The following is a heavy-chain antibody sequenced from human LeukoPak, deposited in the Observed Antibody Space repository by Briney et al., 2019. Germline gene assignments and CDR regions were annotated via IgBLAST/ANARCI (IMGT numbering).Heavy chain of an antibody. CDR1: GYTFTGYY. D-gene: IGHD2-2*01. V-gene: IGHV1-2*02. J-gene: IGHJ3*02. CDR3: ARDRQYQVDAFDI. Sequence: ASVKVSCKASGYTFTGYYMHWVRQAPGQGLEWMGWINPNSGGTNYAQKFQGRVTMTRDTSISTAYMELSRLRSDDTAVYYCARDRQYQVDAFDIWGQGTMVTVSS. CDR2: INPNSGGT.